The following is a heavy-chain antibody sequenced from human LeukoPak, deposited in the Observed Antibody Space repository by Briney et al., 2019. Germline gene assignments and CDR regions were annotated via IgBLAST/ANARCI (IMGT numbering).Heavy chain of an antibody. Sequence: GRSLRLSCAASGFTFDDYAMHWVRQAPGKGLEWVSGISWNSGSIGYADSVRGRFTISRDNAKNSLFLQMNSLRAEDAAVYYCGRGLDRNTSPLDYWGQGTLVTVSS. CDR1: GFTFDDYA. CDR2: ISWNSGSI. D-gene: IGHD2-2*01. V-gene: IGHV3-9*01. CDR3: GRGLDRNTSPLDY. J-gene: IGHJ4*02.